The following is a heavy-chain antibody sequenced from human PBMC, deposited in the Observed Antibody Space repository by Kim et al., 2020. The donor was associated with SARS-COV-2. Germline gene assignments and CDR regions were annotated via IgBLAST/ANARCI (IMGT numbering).Heavy chain of an antibody. CDR2: ISAYNGNT. Sequence: ASVKVSCKASGYTFTSYGISWVRQAPVQGLEWMGWISAYNGNTNYAQKLQGRVTMTTDTSTSTAYMELRSLRSYDTAVYYCASRTLGATKDWYFDLWGRGTLVTVSS. J-gene: IGHJ2*01. V-gene: IGHV1-18*01. D-gene: IGHD1-26*01. CDR1: GYTFTSYG. CDR3: ASRTLGATKDWYFDL.